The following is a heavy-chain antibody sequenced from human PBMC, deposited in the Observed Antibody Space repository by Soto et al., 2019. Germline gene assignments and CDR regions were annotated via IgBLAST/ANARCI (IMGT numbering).Heavy chain of an antibody. CDR1: GFTCSSYA. J-gene: IGHJ3*02. Sequence: PGGSLRLSCAASGFTCSSYAMRCVRQAPGKGLEWVSAISGSGGSTYYADSVKGRFTISRDNSKNTLYLQMNSLRAEDTAVYYCAKVVTMIVVAPDAFDIWGKGTMVIVSS. CDR3: AKVVTMIVVAPDAFDI. V-gene: IGHV3-23*01. D-gene: IGHD3-22*01. CDR2: ISGSGGST.